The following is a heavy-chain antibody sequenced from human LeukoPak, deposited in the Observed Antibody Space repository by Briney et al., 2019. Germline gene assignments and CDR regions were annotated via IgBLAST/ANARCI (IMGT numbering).Heavy chain of an antibody. CDR2: INQDESDK. V-gene: IGHV3-7*01. D-gene: IGHD6-6*01. CDR1: GFTFSDYY. CDR3: ANLARPLDY. Sequence: GGSLRLSCAASGFTFSDYYMSWVRQAPGKRLEWVGWINQDESDKQYVDSVKGRFTISRDNAKNSIYLQMNSLRAEDTAVYYCANLARPLDYWGQGALVTVSS. J-gene: IGHJ4*02.